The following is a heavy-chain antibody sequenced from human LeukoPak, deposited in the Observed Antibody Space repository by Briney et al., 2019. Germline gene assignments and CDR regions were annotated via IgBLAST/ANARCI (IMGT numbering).Heavy chain of an antibody. D-gene: IGHD3-10*01. Sequence: GGSLRLSCAASGFTFSDYYMSWIRQAPGKGLEWVSYISSSGSTIYYADSVKGRFTISRDNAKNSMYLQMNILRAEDTAVYYCARDREVRESRYNYYYYMDACGKGTTVTVSS. J-gene: IGHJ6*03. V-gene: IGHV3-11*04. CDR3: ARDREVRESRYNYYYYMDA. CDR2: ISSSGSTI. CDR1: GFTFSDYY.